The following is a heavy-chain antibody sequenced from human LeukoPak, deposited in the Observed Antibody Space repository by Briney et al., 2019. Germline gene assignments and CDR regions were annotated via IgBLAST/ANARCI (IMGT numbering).Heavy chain of an antibody. CDR2: MNPNSGNT. CDR3: ARVTSQLDCSSTSCYIGVGFYYYYYTDV. V-gene: IGHV1-8*01. J-gene: IGHJ6*03. D-gene: IGHD2-2*02. CDR1: GYTFTSYD. Sequence: ASVKVSCKASGYTFTSYDINWVRQATGQGLEWMGWMNPNSGNTGYAQKFQGRVTMTRNTSISTAYMELSSLRSEDTAVYYCARVTSQLDCSSTSCYIGVGFYYYYYTDVWGKGTTVTVSS.